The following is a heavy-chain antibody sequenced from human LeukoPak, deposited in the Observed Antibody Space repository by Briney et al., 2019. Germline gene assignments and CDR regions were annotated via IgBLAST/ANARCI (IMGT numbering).Heavy chain of an antibody. CDR2: ISYDGSNK. CDR3: AKPLLWFGELPAVDY. Sequence: GRSLRLSCAAYGFTFSSYGMHWVRQAPGKGLEWVAVISYDGSNKYYADSVKGRFTISRDNSKTTLYLQMNSLRAEDTAVYYCAKPLLWFGELPAVDYWGQGTLVTVSS. V-gene: IGHV3-30*18. CDR1: GFTFSSYG. J-gene: IGHJ4*02. D-gene: IGHD3-10*01.